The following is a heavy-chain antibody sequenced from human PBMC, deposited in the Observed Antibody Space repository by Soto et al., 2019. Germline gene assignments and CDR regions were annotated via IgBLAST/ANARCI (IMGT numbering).Heavy chain of an antibody. V-gene: IGHV3-13*04. J-gene: IGHJ6*02. CDR2: IGTAGDT. CDR3: ARSPPGGYHYYYGMDV. CDR1: GFTFSSYD. D-gene: IGHD3-22*01. Sequence: EVQLVESGGGLVQPGGSLRLSCAASGFTFSSYDMQWVRQATGKGLEWVSAIGTAGDTYYPGSVKGRFTFSRENAKNSLYLQMNSLRAGDTAVYYCARSPPGGYHYYYGMDVWGQGTTVTVSS.